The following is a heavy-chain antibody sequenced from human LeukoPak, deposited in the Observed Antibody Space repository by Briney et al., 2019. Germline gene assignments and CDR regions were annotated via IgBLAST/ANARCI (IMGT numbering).Heavy chain of an antibody. V-gene: IGHV4-59*01. CDR2: IYYSGST. D-gene: IGHD5-18*01. J-gene: IGHJ4*02. Sequence: PSETLSLTRTVAGGSISSYYSTWIRQPPGKGLEWIGYIYYSGSTTYNPSLKSRVTISIDTSKNQFSLKVRSVTAADTAVYYCATGDTWLDYWGQGTLVTVSS. CDR1: GGSISSYY. CDR3: ATGDTWLDY.